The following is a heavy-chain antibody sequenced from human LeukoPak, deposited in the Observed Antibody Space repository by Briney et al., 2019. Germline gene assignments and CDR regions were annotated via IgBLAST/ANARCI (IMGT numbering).Heavy chain of an antibody. CDR3: ARDLVDYFDSSGYPYYFDY. Sequence: SETLSLTCTVSGGSISSYYWSWIRQPAGKGLEWIGRIYTSGSTNYNPSLKSRVTMSVDTSKNQFSLKLSSVTAADTAVYYCARDLVDYFDSSGYPYYFDYWGQGTLVTVSS. V-gene: IGHV4-4*07. D-gene: IGHD3-22*01. CDR2: IYTSGST. CDR1: GGSISSYY. J-gene: IGHJ4*02.